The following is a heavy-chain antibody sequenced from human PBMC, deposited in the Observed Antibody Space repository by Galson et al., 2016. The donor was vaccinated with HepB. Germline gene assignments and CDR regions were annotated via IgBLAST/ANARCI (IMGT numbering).Heavy chain of an antibody. V-gene: IGHV3-23*01. CDR2: IKTSGGNT. Sequence: SLRLSCAASGFTFSTYAMGWVRQAPGKGLEWVSTIKTSGGNTYYADSVKGRFTISRDDSQNTMYLQMNSLTAEDTALYYCAKVQILINAVTPYYFDDWGQGTLVIVSS. J-gene: IGHJ4*02. CDR3: AKVQILINAVTPYYFDD. D-gene: IGHD3-16*02. CDR1: GFTFSTYA.